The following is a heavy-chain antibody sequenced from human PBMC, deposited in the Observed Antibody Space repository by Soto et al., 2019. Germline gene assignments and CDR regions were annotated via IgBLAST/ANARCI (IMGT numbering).Heavy chain of an antibody. D-gene: IGHD3-22*01. CDR2: IYSGDTT. V-gene: IGHV3-66*01. Sequence: EVQLVESGGGLVQPGGSLRLSCAASGFTVSSNSMSWVRQAPGKGLEWVSVIYSGDTTYYADSVKGRFTISRDNSKNTLYLQMNSLRAEDTAVYYCARNGDSSDYRGWFDPWGQGTLVTVSS. CDR3: ARNGDSSDYRGWFDP. CDR1: GFTVSSNS. J-gene: IGHJ5*02.